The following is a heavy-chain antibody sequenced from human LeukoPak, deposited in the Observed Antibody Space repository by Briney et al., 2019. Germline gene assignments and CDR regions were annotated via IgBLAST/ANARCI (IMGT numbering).Heavy chain of an antibody. V-gene: IGHV3-66*01. CDR2: IYSGGST. CDR3: ARDLASAAWYYYGMDV. Sequence: GGSLRLSCAASGFTFSDYYMSWIRQAPGKGLEWVSVIYSGGSTYYVDSVKGRFTISRDNSKNTLYLQMNSLRAEDTAVYYCARDLASAAWYYYGMDVWGQGTTVTVSS. CDR1: GFTFSDYY. D-gene: IGHD6-13*01. J-gene: IGHJ6*02.